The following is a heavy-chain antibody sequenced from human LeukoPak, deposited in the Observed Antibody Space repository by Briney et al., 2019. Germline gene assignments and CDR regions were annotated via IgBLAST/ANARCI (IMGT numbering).Heavy chain of an antibody. CDR3: AKEWFQYYMDV. Sequence: GGSLRLSCAASGFTVSSNYMSWVRQAPGKGLEWVSVIYSGGSTYYADSVKGRFTISRDNSKNTLYLQMNSLRAEGTAVYYCAKEWFQYYMDVWGKGTTVTVSS. J-gene: IGHJ6*03. V-gene: IGHV3-53*01. CDR1: GFTVSSNY. D-gene: IGHD3-3*01. CDR2: IYSGGST.